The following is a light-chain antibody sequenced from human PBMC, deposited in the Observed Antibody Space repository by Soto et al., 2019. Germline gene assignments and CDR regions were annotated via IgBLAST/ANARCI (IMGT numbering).Light chain of an antibody. V-gene: IGKV1-5*03. CDR3: QQYGSSGT. CDR2: KAS. CDR1: QTISSW. Sequence: DIQMTHSPSTLSGSVGDRVTITCRASQTISSWLSWYQQKPGKAPKLLIYKASTLKSGVPSRFSGSGSGTEFTLTISRLEPEDFAVYYCQQYGSSGTFGQGTKVDIK. J-gene: IGKJ1*01.